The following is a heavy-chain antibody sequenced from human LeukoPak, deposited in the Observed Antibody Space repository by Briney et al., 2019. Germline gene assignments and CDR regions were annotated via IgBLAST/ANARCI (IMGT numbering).Heavy chain of an antibody. CDR3: ARVEGYYDSSGYYYVDGYYYYGMDV. J-gene: IGHJ6*02. D-gene: IGHD3-22*01. CDR1: GYTLTSYG. Sequence: ASVKVSCKASGYTLTSYGISWVRQAPGQGLEWMGWISAYNGNTNYAQKLQGGVTMTTDTSTSTAYMELRSLRSDDTAVYYCARVEGYYDSSGYYYVDGYYYYGMDVWGQGTTVTVSS. V-gene: IGHV1-18*01. CDR2: ISAYNGNT.